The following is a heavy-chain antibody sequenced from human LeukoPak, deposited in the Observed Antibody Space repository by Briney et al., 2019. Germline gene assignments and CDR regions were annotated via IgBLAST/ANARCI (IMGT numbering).Heavy chain of an antibody. CDR1: GGSISSYY. J-gene: IGHJ4*02. CDR2: IYTSGST. V-gene: IGHV4-4*07. CDR3: ARDEWGYSSSWYPGAY. D-gene: IGHD6-13*01. Sequence: PSETLSLTCTVSGGSISSYYWSWIRQPAGKGLEWIGRIYTSGSTNYNPSLKSRVTMSVDTSKNQFSLRLSSVTAADTAVYYCARDEWGYSSSWYPGAYWGQGTLVTVSS.